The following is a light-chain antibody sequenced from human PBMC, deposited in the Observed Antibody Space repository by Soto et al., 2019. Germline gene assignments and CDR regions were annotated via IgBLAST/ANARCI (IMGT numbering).Light chain of an antibody. V-gene: IGKV3-20*01. CDR3: QQYGSSPIT. Sequence: EIVLTQSPGTLSLSPGERATLSCRASQSVSSSYLAWYQQKPGQAPRLIIYGASSRAPGIPDRFSGSGSGNNFTLTISRLEPEDFAMYYCQQYGSSPITFGQGTRLEIK. CDR1: QSVSSSY. CDR2: GAS. J-gene: IGKJ5*01.